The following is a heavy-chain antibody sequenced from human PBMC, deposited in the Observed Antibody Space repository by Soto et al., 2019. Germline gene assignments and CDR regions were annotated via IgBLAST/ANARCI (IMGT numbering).Heavy chain of an antibody. V-gene: IGHV3-21*01. CDR1: GFTFSSYS. J-gene: IGHJ4*02. CDR2: ISSSSSYI. D-gene: IGHD6-19*01. CDR3: ARDWVRVAVAGNAY. Sequence: EVQLVESGGGLVQPGGSLRLSCAASGFTFSSYSMNWVRQAPGKGLEWVSSISSSSSYIYYADSVKSRVTISRDNVKNSLYLQMNSLRADDTAVYYCARDWVRVAVAGNAYSGQGSLDTVSS.